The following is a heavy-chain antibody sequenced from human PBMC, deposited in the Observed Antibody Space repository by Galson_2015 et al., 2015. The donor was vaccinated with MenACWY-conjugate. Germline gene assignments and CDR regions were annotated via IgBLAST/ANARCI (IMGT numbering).Heavy chain of an antibody. CDR3: ARGLLKLDP. J-gene: IGHJ5*02. Sequence: SLRLSCAASGFTFSTYWMSWVRQAPGKGLEWVANIMPDGSETYYVDSVKGRFTISRDNAKNSLYLQMNSLRVEDTAVYYCARGLLKLDPWGQATLVTVSS. V-gene: IGHV3-7*01. CDR1: GFTFSTYW. CDR2: IMPDGSET.